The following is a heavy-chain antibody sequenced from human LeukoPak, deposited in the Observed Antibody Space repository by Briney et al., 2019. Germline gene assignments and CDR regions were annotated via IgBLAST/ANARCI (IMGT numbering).Heavy chain of an antibody. D-gene: IGHD3-22*01. CDR2: INPNSGGT. J-gene: IGHJ4*02. Sequence: ASVKVSRKASGYTFTGYYMHWVRQAPGQGLEWMGWINPNSGGTNYAQKFQGRVTMTRDTSISTAYMELSRLRSDDTAVYYCANLDYYDSSGEDFDYWGQGTLVTVSS. CDR1: GYTFTGYY. CDR3: ANLDYYDSSGEDFDY. V-gene: IGHV1-2*02.